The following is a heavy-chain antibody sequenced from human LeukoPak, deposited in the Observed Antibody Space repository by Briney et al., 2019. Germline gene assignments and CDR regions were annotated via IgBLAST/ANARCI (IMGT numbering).Heavy chain of an antibody. J-gene: IGHJ5*02. Sequence: GASVKVSCKASGGTFSSYAISWVRQAPGQGLEWMGRIIPILGIANYAQKFQGRVTITADKSTSTAYMELSSLRSEDTAVYYCARVDCSSTSCYTVNWFDPWGQGTLVTVSS. D-gene: IGHD2-2*02. V-gene: IGHV1-69*04. CDR2: IIPILGIA. CDR1: GGTFSSYA. CDR3: ARVDCSSTSCYTVNWFDP.